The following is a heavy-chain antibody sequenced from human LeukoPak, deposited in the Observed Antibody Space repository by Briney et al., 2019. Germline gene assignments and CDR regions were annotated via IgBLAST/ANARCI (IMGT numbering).Heavy chain of an antibody. J-gene: IGHJ4*02. V-gene: IGHV4-59*08. CDR1: GGSISSYY. Sequence: SETLCLTCTVSGGSISSYYWTWIRQPPGKGLEWIGFIYYSGRTNYNPSLKSRVTILVDTSKNQFSLRLSSVTAADTAVYYCARTGSYDTNGLDSWGQGTLVIVSS. CDR2: IYYSGRT. CDR3: ARTGSYDTNGLDS. D-gene: IGHD2-8*01.